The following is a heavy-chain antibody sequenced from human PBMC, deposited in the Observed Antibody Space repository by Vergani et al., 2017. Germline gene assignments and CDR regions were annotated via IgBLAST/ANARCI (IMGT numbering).Heavy chain of an antibody. CDR3: TREMRYCSSTSCYVSYYYGMDV. CDR2: VSGSSATP. CDR1: GFSFPGYA. Sequence: EVQLLESGGGLVQPGGSLRLSCEASGFSFPGYAMSWVRQAPGKGLEWVSSVSGSSATPYYADSVKGRFIISRDNSKNTLHLQMNSLRADDTAVYYCTREMRYCSSTSCYVSYYYGMDVWGQGTTVTVSS. D-gene: IGHD2-2*01. J-gene: IGHJ6*02. V-gene: IGHV3-23*01.